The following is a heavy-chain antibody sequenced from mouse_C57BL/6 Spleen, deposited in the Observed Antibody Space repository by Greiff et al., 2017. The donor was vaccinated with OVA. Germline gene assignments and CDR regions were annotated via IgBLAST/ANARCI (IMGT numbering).Heavy chain of an antibody. Sequence: VQLQQSGPELVKPGASVKIPCKASGYTFTDYNMDWVKQSHGKSLEWIGDINPNNGGTIYNQKFKGKATLTVDKSSSTAYMELRSLTSEDTAVYYCASQLAWFAYWGQGTLVTVSA. D-gene: IGHD4-1*02. CDR2: INPNNGGT. J-gene: IGHJ3*01. CDR1: GYTFTDYN. V-gene: IGHV1-18*01. CDR3: ASQLAWFAY.